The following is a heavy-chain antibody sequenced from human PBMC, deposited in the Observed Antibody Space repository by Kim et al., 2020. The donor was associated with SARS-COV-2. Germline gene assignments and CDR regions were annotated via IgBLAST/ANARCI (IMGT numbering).Heavy chain of an antibody. CDR3: ARNIVVPAAIRRGANWFDP. D-gene: IGHD2-2*01. J-gene: IGHJ5*02. CDR2: ISAYNGNT. CDR1: GYTFTSYG. Sequence: ASVKVSCKASGYTFTSYGISWVRQAPGQGLEWMGWISAYNGNTNYAQKLQGRVTMTTDTSTSTAYMELRSLRSDDTAVYYWARNIVVPAAIRRGANWFDPWGQGTLVTVSS. V-gene: IGHV1-18*01.